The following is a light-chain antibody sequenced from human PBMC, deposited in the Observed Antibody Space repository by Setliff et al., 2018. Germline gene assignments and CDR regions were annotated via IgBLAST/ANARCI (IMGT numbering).Light chain of an antibody. CDR3: ATWDDSLNGYV. Sequence: QSALAQPPSASGTPGQGVTISCSGGSSNIGSHSVSWYQQLPGTAPKLLIYKNSQRSSGVPDRFSGSKSGTSASLAISGLQSEDEADYHCATWDDSLNGYVFASGTKV. CDR1: SSNIGSHS. CDR2: KNS. V-gene: IGLV1-44*01. J-gene: IGLJ1*01.